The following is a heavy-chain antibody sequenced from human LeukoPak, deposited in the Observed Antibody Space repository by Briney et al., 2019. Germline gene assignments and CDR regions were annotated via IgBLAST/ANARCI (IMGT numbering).Heavy chain of an antibody. J-gene: IGHJ4*02. CDR1: GFTFNIYA. Sequence: GGSLRLSCVASGFTFNIYAMIWVRQAPGKGLEWVSGISGSGAKTYNGDYAKGRFTISRDNSRNTLYLQMYSLRAEDTAIYYCAKDPLDYWGQGTLVTVSS. CDR2: ISGSGAKT. CDR3: AKDPLDY. V-gene: IGHV3-23*01.